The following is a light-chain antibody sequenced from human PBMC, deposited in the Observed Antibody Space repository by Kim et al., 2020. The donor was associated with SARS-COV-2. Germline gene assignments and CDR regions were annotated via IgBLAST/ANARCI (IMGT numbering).Light chain of an antibody. Sequence: QSVLTQPPAESGTPGQRVTISCSGTTSNIGRNSVHWYQQLPGTAPRLLIYNDFQRPSGVPARFSASKSGIFASLAISGLQSGDEAHYYCGAWDDSLNCYVFGSGTKVTVL. CDR3: GAWDDSLNCYV. V-gene: IGLV1-44*01. CDR1: TSNIGRNS. J-gene: IGLJ1*01. CDR2: NDF.